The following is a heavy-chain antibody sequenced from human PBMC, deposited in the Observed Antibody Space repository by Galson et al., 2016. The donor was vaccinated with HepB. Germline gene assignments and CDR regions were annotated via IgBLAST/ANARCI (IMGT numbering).Heavy chain of an antibody. Sequence: SVKVSCKASGYTFINYYFHWVRQAPGHGLEWMGWINPKTGGTKYAQKFQDRVTMTRETSISTAYMELKRLRSDDTAVYYCARDEVKWVGERKYYTTGMDVWGQGTTVTVSS. CDR2: INPKTGGT. V-gene: IGHV1-2*02. CDR1: GYTFINYY. CDR3: ARDEVKWVGERKYYTTGMDV. J-gene: IGHJ6*02. D-gene: IGHD3-3*01.